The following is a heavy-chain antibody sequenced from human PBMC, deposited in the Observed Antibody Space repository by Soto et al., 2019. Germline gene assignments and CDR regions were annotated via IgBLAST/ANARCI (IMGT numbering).Heavy chain of an antibody. V-gene: IGHV1-69*05. D-gene: IGHD3-10*01. CDR3: ARGGSSMAFDY. CDR1: GGTFSSYA. J-gene: IGHJ4*02. CDR2: IVPIVDTS. Sequence: SVKVSCKTSGGTFSSYAISWVRQAPGQGLEWMGGIVPIVDTSTYAQKFQGRVTMTRDTSTSTVYMELSSLRSEDTAVYYCARGGSSMAFDYWGQGTLVTVSS.